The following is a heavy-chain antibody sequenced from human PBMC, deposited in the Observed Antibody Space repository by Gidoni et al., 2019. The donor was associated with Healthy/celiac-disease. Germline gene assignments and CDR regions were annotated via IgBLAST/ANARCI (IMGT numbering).Heavy chain of an antibody. V-gene: IGHV2-70*01. CDR1: GFSLSTSGMC. J-gene: IGHJ4*02. CDR3: ARIQDYGDVGGYFDY. D-gene: IGHD4-17*01. CDR2: IDWDDDK. Sequence: QVTLRESGPALVKPTQTLTLTCTFSGFSLSTSGMCVSWIRQPPGKALEWLALIDWDDDKYYSTSLKTRLTISKDTSKNQVVLTMTNMDPVDTATYYCARIQDYGDVGGYFDYWGQGTLVTVSS.